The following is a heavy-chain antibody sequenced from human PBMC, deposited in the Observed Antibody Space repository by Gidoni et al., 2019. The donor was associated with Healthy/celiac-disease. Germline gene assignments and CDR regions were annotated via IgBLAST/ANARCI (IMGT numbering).Heavy chain of an antibody. D-gene: IGHD6-19*01. J-gene: IGHJ4*02. CDR3: ARASAGIAVAR. Sequence: QVQLQESGPGLVKPSQTLSLTRTVSGGSISSGSYYWSWIRQPAGKGLEWIGRIYTSGSTNYNPSLKSRVTISVDTSKNQFSLKLSSVTAADTAVYYCARASAGIAVARWGQGTLVTVSS. CDR1: GGSISSGSYY. V-gene: IGHV4-61*02. CDR2: IYTSGST.